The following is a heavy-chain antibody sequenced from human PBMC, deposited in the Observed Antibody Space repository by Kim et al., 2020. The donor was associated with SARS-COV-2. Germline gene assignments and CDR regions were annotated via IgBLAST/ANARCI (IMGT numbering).Heavy chain of an antibody. CDR1: GGSISSYY. D-gene: IGHD3-3*01. J-gene: IGHJ6*02. CDR3: ARLDFWDPYGMDV. Sequence: SETLSLTCTVSGGSISSYYWSWIRQPPGKGLEWIGYIYYSGSTNYNPSLKSRVTISVDTSKNQFSLKLSSVTAADTAVYYCARLDFWDPYGMDVWGQGTTVTVSS. CDR2: IYYSGST. V-gene: IGHV4-59*13.